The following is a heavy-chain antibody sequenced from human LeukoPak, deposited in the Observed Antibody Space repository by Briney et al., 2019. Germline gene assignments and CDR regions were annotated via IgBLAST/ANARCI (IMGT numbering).Heavy chain of an antibody. CDR3: ARDSLWFGGIDY. CDR1: GGSISSYY. D-gene: IGHD3-10*01. V-gene: IGHV4-59*01. Sequence: SETLSLTCTVSGGSISSYYWSWIRQPPGKGLEWIGYIYYSGSTNYNPSLKSRVTISVDTSKNQFSLKLSSVTAADTAVYYCARDSLWFGGIDYWGQGTLVTVS. J-gene: IGHJ4*02. CDR2: IYYSGST.